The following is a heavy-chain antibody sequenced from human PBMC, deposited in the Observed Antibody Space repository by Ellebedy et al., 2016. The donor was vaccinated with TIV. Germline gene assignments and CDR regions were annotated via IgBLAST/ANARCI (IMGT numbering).Heavy chain of an antibody. CDR2: IFSGDNT. V-gene: IGHV3-53*01. D-gene: IGHD3-10*01. CDR3: ARDKGRSYGMDV. J-gene: IGHJ6*02. Sequence: GESLKISCAVSGFTVSSDYMSWVRQAPGKGLEWVSVIFSGDNTYYADSVKGRFTISRDNFKNTLYLKMNSLRAEDTAVYYCARDKGRSYGMDVWGQGTTVTVSS. CDR1: GFTVSSDY.